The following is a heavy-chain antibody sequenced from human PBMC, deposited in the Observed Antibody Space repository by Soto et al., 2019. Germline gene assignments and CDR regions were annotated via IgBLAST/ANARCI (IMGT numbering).Heavy chain of an antibody. CDR2: IWYDGSNK. V-gene: IGHV3-33*01. Sequence: QVQLVESGGGVVQPGRSLRLSCAASGFTFSSYGMHWVRQAPGKGLEWVAGIWYDGSNKYYADSVKGRFTIARDNSKNTLYLQMNSLRAEDTAVYYCARGLWGMDVWGQGTTVTVSS. D-gene: IGHD2-21*01. CDR3: ARGLWGMDV. J-gene: IGHJ6*02. CDR1: GFTFSSYG.